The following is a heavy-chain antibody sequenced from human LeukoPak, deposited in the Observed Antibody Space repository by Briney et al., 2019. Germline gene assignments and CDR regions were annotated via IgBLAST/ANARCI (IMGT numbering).Heavy chain of an antibody. J-gene: IGHJ6*02. Sequence: GGSLRLSCAASGFTFSSYAMSWVRQAPGKGLEWVSVISGSGGSTNDADSVKGRFTISRDNSKNTLYLQMNSLRAEDTAVYYCAKTVAGTYYYYGMDVWGQGTKVTVSS. CDR3: AKTVAGTYYYYGMDV. D-gene: IGHD6-19*01. CDR2: ISGSGGST. V-gene: IGHV3-23*01. CDR1: GFTFSSYA.